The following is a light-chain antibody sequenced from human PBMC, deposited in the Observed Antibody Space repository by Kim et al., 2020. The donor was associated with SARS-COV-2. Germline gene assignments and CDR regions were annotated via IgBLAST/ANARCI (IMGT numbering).Light chain of an antibody. CDR2: GAS. V-gene: IGKV3-20*01. CDR1: QTVSSSS. J-gene: IGKJ2*01. CDR3: QQYGSSPYT. Sequence: EIVLTQSPGTLSLSPVERATLSCRASQTVSSSSLAWYQQKPGQAPRLVINGASSRATGIPDRFSGSGSGTDFSLTISRLEPEDFAVYYCQQYGSSPYTFGQGTKLEI.